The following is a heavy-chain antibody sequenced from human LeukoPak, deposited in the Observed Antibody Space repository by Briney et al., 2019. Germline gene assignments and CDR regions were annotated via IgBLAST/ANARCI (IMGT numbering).Heavy chain of an antibody. D-gene: IGHD1-14*01. CDR3: SRDFNGRNDF. CDR1: GFTFSSNW. V-gene: IGHV3-74*01. J-gene: IGHJ4*02. CDR2: INPDGSRT. Sequence: AGGSLRLSCAASGFTFSSNWMHWVRKGPGKGLAWVSRINPDGSRTDYAESVKGRFTISRDNAKNTLSLEMNSLGDEDTAVYYCSRDFNGRNDFWGQGTLVTVSS.